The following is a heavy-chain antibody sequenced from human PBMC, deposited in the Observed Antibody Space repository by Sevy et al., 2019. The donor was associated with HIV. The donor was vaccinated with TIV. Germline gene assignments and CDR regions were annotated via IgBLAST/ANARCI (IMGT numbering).Heavy chain of an antibody. CDR1: GYSFTSYW. CDR3: ARQDCSGGSCYSSWFDP. V-gene: IGHV5-51*01. CDR2: IYPGDSDT. D-gene: IGHD2-15*01. Sequence: GESLKISCKGSGYSFTSYWIGWVRQMPGKGLAWMGIIYPGDSDTRYSPSFQGQVTISADKSISTAYLQWSSLKASDTAMYYCARQDCSGGSCYSSWFDPWGQRTLVTVSS. J-gene: IGHJ5*02.